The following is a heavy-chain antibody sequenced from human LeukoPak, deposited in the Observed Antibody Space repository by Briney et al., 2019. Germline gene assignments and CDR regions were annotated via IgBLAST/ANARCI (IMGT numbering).Heavy chain of an antibody. V-gene: IGHV4-4*02. J-gene: IGHJ4*02. CDR2: IHYSGST. CDR1: GDSISSRNW. CDR3: ARVTTIAAAGNSFDF. Sequence: SETLSLTCAVSGDSISSRNWWSWVRQPPGKGLEWIGEIHYSGSTNYNPSLKSRVTISVDKSKNQFSLKLTSVTAADTAVYYCARVTTIAAAGNSFDFWGQGTLVTVSS. D-gene: IGHD6-13*01.